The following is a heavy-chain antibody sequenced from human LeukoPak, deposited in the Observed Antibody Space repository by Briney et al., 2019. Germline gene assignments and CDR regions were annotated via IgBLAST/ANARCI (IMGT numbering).Heavy chain of an antibody. V-gene: IGHV4-39*07. CDR3: ARDRRDGYNYLFDY. J-gene: IGHJ4*02. CDR2: IYYSGST. D-gene: IGHD5-24*01. CDR1: GGSISSSSYY. Sequence: SETLSLTCTVSGGSISSSSYYWGWIRQPPGKGLEWIGSIYYSGSTYYNPSLKSRVAISVDTSKNQFSLKLSSVTAADTAVYYCARDRRDGYNYLFDYWGQGTLVTVSS.